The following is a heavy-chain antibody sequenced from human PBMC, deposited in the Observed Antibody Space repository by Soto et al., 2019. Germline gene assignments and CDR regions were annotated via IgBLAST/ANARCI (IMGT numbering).Heavy chain of an antibody. CDR3: ARDRDDYDAGNYYNHIYF. Sequence: QVQLVQSGAEVKKPGSSVKVSCKASGGIFSTYAISWLRQAPGQGLEWMGGIIPLFGTPNYAQRFQGRVTITADESTSTAYLEPSRLRTEDTAVYYCARDRDDYDAGNYYNHIYFWGQGTLVTVSS. CDR1: GGIFSTYA. V-gene: IGHV1-69*01. CDR2: IIPLFGTP. J-gene: IGHJ4*02. D-gene: IGHD3-10*01.